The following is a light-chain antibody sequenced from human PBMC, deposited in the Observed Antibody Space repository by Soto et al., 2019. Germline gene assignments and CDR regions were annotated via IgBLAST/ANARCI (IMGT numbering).Light chain of an antibody. V-gene: IGLV3-21*02. CDR2: DDS. CDR1: NIGSKS. J-gene: IGLJ3*02. CDR3: QVWDSSSDHPWV. Sequence: SYELTQPPSVSVAPGQTARITCGGNNIGSKSVQGYQQKPGQAPVLVVYDDSDRPSGIPERFSGSNSGNTATLTISRVEAGDEADYYCQVWDSSSDHPWVFGGGTKLTVL.